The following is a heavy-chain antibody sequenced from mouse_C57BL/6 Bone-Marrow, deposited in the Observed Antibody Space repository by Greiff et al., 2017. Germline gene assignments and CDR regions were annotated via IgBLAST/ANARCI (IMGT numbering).Heavy chain of an antibody. Sequence: VQLQESGAELVRPGASVTLSCKASGYTFTDYEMHWVKQTPVHVLEWIGAIDPETGGTAYNQKFKGKAILTADKSSSTAYMELRSLTSEDSAVYYCTRDGNYYGSSYYFDYWGQGTTLTVAS. V-gene: IGHV1-15*01. CDR1: GYTFTDYE. D-gene: IGHD1-1*01. CDR2: IDPETGGT. CDR3: TRDGNYYGSSYYFDY. J-gene: IGHJ2*01.